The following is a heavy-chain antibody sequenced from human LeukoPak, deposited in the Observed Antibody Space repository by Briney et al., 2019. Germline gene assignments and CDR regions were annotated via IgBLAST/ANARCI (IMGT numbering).Heavy chain of an antibody. D-gene: IGHD5-18*01. Sequence: ASVKVSCKASGGTFISYAISWVRQAPGQGLEWMGGIIPIFGTANYAQKFQGRVTITADESTSTAYMELSSLRSEDTAVYYCARIRRGYSYGYYGMDVWGQGTTVTVSS. CDR2: IIPIFGTA. CDR1: GGTFISYA. J-gene: IGHJ6*02. V-gene: IGHV1-69*13. CDR3: ARIRRGYSYGYYGMDV.